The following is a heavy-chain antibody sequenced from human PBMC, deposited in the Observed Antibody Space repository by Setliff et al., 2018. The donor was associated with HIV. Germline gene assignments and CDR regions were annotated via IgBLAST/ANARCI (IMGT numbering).Heavy chain of an antibody. CDR3: NQFSLKVTSVTAADTAIYYCARDSLGGMVTASLDY. D-gene: IGHD2-21*01. J-gene: IGHJ4*02. CDR2: IFPGDSDT. CDR1: GYIFNTSW. Sequence: GESLKISCQASGYIFNTSWIGWVRQMPGTGLEWMGFIFPGDSDTRYGPSFQGRVTISADTSISTAYNPSLQSRVSISIDTSKNQFSLKVTSVTAADTAIYYCARDSLGGMVTASLDYWSQGTLVTVSS. V-gene: IGHV5-51*01.